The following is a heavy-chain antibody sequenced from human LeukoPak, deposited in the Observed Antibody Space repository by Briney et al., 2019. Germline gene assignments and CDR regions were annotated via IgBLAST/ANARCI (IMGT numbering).Heavy chain of an antibody. Sequence: PSETLSLTCTLSGGSISNYYRRWMRPPPGKGRGWVDYIHYSGSATYTPSLNSRVTMSIDTSKNQFSLKLSSVTAADTAVYYCARGAWAAVAVYFDYCGQGTLVTVSS. CDR1: GGSISNYY. CDR2: IHYSGSA. CDR3: ARGAWAAVAVYFDY. D-gene: IGHD6-19*01. V-gene: IGHV4-59*12. J-gene: IGHJ4*02.